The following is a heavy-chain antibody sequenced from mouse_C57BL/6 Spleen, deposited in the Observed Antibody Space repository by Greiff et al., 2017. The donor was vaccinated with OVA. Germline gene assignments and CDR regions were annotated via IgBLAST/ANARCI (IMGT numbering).Heavy chain of an antibody. Sequence: QVQLKESGAELAKPGASVKLSCKASGYTFTSYWLHWVKQRPGQGLEWIGYINPSSGYTKYNQKFKDKATLTADKSSSTAYMQLSSLTYEDSAVYYCASMVTTRYYFDYWGKGTTLTVSS. J-gene: IGHJ2*01. D-gene: IGHD2-2*01. V-gene: IGHV1-7*01. CDR1: GYTFTSYW. CDR2: INPSSGYT. CDR3: ASMVTTRYYFDY.